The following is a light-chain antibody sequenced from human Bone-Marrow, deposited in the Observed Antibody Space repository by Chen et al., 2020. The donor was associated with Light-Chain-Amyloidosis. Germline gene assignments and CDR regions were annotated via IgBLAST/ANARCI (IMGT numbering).Light chain of an antibody. CDR2: NDI. V-gene: IGLV1-47*01. J-gene: IGLJ1*01. CDR3: AAWDASLRVYL. Sequence: QSVLTQQPSASGNPGQRVTLSCSGSNSNVGTDNLYWYQQLPGTAPKLLIYNDIQRPSGVPDSSSGSKSSTSAFLAISGLRSEDAADYYCAAWDASLRVYLFGAGTKVTVL. CDR1: NSNVGTDN.